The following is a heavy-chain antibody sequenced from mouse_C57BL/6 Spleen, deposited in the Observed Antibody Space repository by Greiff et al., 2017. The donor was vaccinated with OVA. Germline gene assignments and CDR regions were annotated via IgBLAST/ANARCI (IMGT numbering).Heavy chain of an antibody. CDR3: ARRDYGSSLWYFDV. Sequence: QVQLQQPGAELVKPGASVKLSCKASGYTFTSYWMHWVKQRPGQGLEWIGMIHPNSGSTNYNEKFKSKDTLTVDKSSSTAYMQLSSLTSEDSAVYYCARRDYGSSLWYFDVWGTGTTVTVSS. D-gene: IGHD1-1*01. CDR2: IHPNSGST. CDR1: GYTFTSYW. V-gene: IGHV1-64*01. J-gene: IGHJ1*03.